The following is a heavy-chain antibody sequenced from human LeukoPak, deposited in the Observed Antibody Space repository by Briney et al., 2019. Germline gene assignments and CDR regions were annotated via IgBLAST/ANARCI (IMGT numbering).Heavy chain of an antibody. CDR1: GFTFSSYE. CDR3: ARDGLGYSFDS. J-gene: IGHJ4*02. V-gene: IGHV3-48*03. Sequence: GGSLRLSCAASGFTFSSYEMSWVRQAPGKGLGWVSYISSSGSTIYYADSVKGRFTISRDNAKNSLYLQMNSLRAEDTAFYYCARDGLGYSFDSWGQGTLVTVSS. D-gene: IGHD6-13*01. CDR2: ISSSGSTI.